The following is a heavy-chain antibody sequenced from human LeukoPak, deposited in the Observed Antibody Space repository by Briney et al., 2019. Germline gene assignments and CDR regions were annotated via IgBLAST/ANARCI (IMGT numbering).Heavy chain of an antibody. J-gene: IGHJ4*01. D-gene: IGHD6-19*01. V-gene: IGHV3-23*01. CDR2: LSGSGITT. Sequence: GGSLRLSCAASGFTFSNSAMSWVRQAPGKGLEWVSTLSGSGITTYYADSVKGRFTISRDNPKNTLYLQMNSLRAGDTAVYYCAKGIYSSGWSYFDYWGHGTLVTVSS. CDR3: AKGIYSSGWSYFDY. CDR1: GFTFSNSA.